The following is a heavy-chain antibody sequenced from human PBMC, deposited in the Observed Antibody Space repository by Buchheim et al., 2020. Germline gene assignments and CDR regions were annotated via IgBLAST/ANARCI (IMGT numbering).Heavy chain of an antibody. CDR3: AKDWYDILTGTFNYYYYYYGMDV. CDR1: GFTFSSYG. Sequence: QVQLVESGGGVVQPGRSLRLSCAASGFTFSSYGMHWVRQAPGKGLEWVAVISYDGSNKYYADSVKGRFTISRDNSKNTLYLQMNSLRAEDTAVYYCAKDWYDILTGTFNYYYYYYGMDVWGQGTT. CDR2: ISYDGSNK. D-gene: IGHD3-9*01. V-gene: IGHV3-30*18. J-gene: IGHJ6*02.